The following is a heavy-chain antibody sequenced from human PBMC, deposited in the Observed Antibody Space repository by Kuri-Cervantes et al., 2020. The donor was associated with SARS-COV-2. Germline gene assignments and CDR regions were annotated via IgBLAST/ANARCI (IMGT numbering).Heavy chain of an antibody. D-gene: IGHD3-10*01. CDR3: ARHPPEYYSLYYFDY. V-gene: IGHV4-39*01. CDR2: IYYSGST. CDR1: GGSISSSSYY. J-gene: IGHJ4*02. Sequence: SETLSLTCTVSGGSISSSSYYWGWIRQPPGKGLEWIGSIYYSGSTYYNQSLKSRVTISVDTSKNQFSLKLSSVTAADTAVYYCARHPPEYYSLYYFDYWGQGTLVTVSS.